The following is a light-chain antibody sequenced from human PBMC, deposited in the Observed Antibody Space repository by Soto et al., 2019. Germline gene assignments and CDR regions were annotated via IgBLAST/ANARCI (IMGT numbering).Light chain of an antibody. J-gene: IGKJ4*01. V-gene: IGKV1-13*02. Sequence: IQLTQSPSTLSASVGDRVTITCRASQGIGTALAWYHQRPGNSPDLLVYDASTLQSGVPSRFSGSGSETDFSLTISGLQPEDSGHYYCQQFNTKPLTFGGGTRVEIK. CDR1: QGIGTA. CDR2: DAS. CDR3: QQFNTKPLT.